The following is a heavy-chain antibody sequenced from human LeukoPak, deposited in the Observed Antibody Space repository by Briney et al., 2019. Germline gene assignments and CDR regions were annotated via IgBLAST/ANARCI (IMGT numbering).Heavy chain of an antibody. Sequence: GGSLRLACAASGFTFSSYAMSWVRQAPGKGLEWVSATSGSGGSTYYADSVKGRFTISRDNSKNTLYLQMNSLRAEDTAVYYCATPSWATPRNHYWGQGTLVTVSS. CDR2: TSGSGGST. D-gene: IGHD5-12*01. CDR3: ATPSWATPRNHY. CDR1: GFTFSSYA. V-gene: IGHV3-23*01. J-gene: IGHJ4*02.